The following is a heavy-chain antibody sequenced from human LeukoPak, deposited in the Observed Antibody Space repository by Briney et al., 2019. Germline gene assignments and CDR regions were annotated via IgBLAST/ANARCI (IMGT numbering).Heavy chain of an antibody. V-gene: IGHV1-69*13. J-gene: IGHJ6*04. CDR3: ARDYFQGIVGVYTGYGMDV. CDR1: GGTFSSYA. CDR2: IIPIFGTA. Sequence: ASVKVSCKASGGTFSSYAISWVRQAPGQGLEWMGGIIPIFGTANYAQKFQGRVTITADESTSTAYMELSSLRSEDTAVYYCARDYFQGIVGVYTGYGMDVWGKGTTVTVSS. D-gene: IGHD1-26*01.